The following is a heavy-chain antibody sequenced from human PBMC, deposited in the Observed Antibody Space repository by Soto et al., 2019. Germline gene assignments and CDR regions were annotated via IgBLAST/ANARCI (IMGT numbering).Heavy chain of an antibody. V-gene: IGHV4-31*03. CDR1: GGSISSGGYY. CDR2: IYYSGST. CDR3: ARSGYCSSTSCYPDY. D-gene: IGHD2-2*01. Sequence: SETLSLTCTVSGGSISSGGYYWSWIRQHPGKGLEWIGYIYYSGSTYYNPSLKSRVTISVDTSKNQFSLKLSSVTAADTAVYYCARSGYCSSTSCYPDYWGQGXLVPVSS. J-gene: IGHJ4*02.